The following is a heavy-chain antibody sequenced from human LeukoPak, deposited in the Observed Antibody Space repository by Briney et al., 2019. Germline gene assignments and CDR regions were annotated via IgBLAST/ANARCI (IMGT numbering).Heavy chain of an antibody. V-gene: IGHV1-18*01. D-gene: IGHD3-16*01. Sequence: SVNASYRPSRYTFTTYGITRVGQSPGHRLKCMGWISTYNGNTNYAPTLHARITMTTYTSTITAYIGLRNLRSDDTPMYYCTRDRMGRGTYFDYWGQGSLVTVCS. CDR2: ISTYNGNT. J-gene: IGHJ4*02. CDR3: TRDRMGRGTYFDY. CDR1: RYTFTTYG.